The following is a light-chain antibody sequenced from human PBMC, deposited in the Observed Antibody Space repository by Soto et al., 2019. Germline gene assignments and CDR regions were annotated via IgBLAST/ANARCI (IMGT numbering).Light chain of an antibody. CDR3: QQYGSSPPFT. CDR1: QSVSSN. J-gene: IGKJ4*01. CDR2: VAS. V-gene: IGKV3-15*01. Sequence: EIVMTQSPATLSVSPGERATLSCRASQSVSSNLAWYQQKPGQTPKLLIYVASTRATGIPARFSGSGSGTEFTLTISSLQSEDFAVYYCQQYGSSPPFTFGGGTKVEIK.